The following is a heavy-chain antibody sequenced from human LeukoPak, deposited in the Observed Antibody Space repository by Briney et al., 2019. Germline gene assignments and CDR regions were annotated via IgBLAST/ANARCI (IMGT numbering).Heavy chain of an antibody. V-gene: IGHV1-8*01. D-gene: IGHD4-17*01. CDR1: GYTFTSYD. CDR2: MNPNSGNT. J-gene: IGHJ4*02. Sequence: VASVKVSCKASGYTFTSYDINWVRQATGQGLEWMGWMNPNSGNTGYAQKFQGRVTMTRNTSISTAYMELSSLRSEDKAVSYCARGRDYGARASANWGQGKLVTVSS. CDR3: ARGRDYGARASAN.